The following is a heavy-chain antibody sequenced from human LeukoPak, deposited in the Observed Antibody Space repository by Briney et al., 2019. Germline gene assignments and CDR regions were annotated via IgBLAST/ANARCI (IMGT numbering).Heavy chain of an antibody. CDR2: INPNSGGT. CDR1: GYTFTGYY. J-gene: IGHJ4*02. D-gene: IGHD2-2*01. CDR3: AGICSSTSCDLDY. V-gene: IGHV1-2*06. Sequence: ASVKVSCKASGYTFTGYYMHWVRQAPGQGLEWVGRINPNSGGTNYAQKFQGRVTMTRDTSISTAYMELSRLRSDDTAVYYCAGICSSTSCDLDYWGQGTLVTVSS.